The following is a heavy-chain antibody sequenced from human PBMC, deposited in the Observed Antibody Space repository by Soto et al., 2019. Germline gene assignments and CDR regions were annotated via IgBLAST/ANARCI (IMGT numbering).Heavy chain of an antibody. J-gene: IGHJ3*02. CDR3: ARALILTGYYIHDACDI. CDR2: IYYSGST. CDR1: GGSISSYY. D-gene: IGHD3-9*01. V-gene: IGHV4-59*01. Sequence: QVQLQESGPGLVKPSETLSLTCTVSGGSISSYYWSWIRQPPGKGLEWFGYIYYSGSTNYNPSLKSRVTIAVDTSKNQFSLKLSSVTAADTAVYYCARALILTGYYIHDACDIWGQGTMVTVSS.